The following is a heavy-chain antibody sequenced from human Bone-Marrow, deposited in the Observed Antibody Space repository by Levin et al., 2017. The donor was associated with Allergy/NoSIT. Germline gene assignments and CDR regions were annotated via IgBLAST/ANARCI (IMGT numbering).Heavy chain of an antibody. CDR2: IRSKAYGGTT. V-gene: IGHV3-49*03. D-gene: IGHD2-15*01. Sequence: GGSLRLSCTASGFTFADYTMSWFRQAPGQGLQWVGFIRSKAYGGTTECAASVKGRFTISRDDSKSIAYLQMNSLKTADTGVYYCSTPLVVVVAATRDYWGQGTLVTVSS. CDR1: GFTFADYT. J-gene: IGHJ4*02. CDR3: STPLVVVVAATRDY.